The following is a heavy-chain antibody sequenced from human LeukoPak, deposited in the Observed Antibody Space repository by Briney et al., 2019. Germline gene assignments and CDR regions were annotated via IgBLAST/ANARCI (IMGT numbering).Heavy chain of an antibody. CDR1: GFTFSDHY. CDR3: TRDQTLYY. CDR2: TRNKANSYTT. V-gene: IGHV3-72*01. Sequence: GGSLRLSCAASGFTFSDHYMDWVRQAPGKGLEWVGRTRNKANSYTTEYAASVKGRFTISRDDSKSIAYLQMNSLKTEDTAVYYCTRDQTLYYWGQGTLVTVSS. J-gene: IGHJ4*02.